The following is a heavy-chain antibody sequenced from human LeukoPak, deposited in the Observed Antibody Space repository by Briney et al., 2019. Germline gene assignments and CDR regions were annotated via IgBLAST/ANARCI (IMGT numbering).Heavy chain of an antibody. CDR3: AGSGYYRDLDY. D-gene: IGHD3-22*01. Sequence: GGSLRLSCAASGFTFSTYEMNWVRQAPGKGLEWVSYISSSGSTIYYADSVKGRFTISRDNAKNSMYLQMNSLRAEDTAVYYCAGSGYYRDLDYWGQGTLVTVSS. CDR2: ISSSGSTI. J-gene: IGHJ4*02. V-gene: IGHV3-48*03. CDR1: GFTFSTYE.